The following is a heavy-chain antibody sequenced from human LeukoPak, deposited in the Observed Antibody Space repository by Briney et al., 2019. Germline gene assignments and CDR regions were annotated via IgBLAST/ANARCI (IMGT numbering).Heavy chain of an antibody. Sequence: SPSETLSLTCTVSGYSISSGYYWGWIRQPPGKGLEWIGSIYQSGSTYYNPSLKSRVTISVDTSKNQFSLKLSSVPAADTAVYYCARPNIRYCSGGACSNDGSDYWGQGTLVTVSS. CDR1: GYSISSGYY. CDR3: ARPNIRYCSGGACSNDGSDY. D-gene: IGHD2-15*01. J-gene: IGHJ4*02. V-gene: IGHV4-38-2*02. CDR2: IYQSGST.